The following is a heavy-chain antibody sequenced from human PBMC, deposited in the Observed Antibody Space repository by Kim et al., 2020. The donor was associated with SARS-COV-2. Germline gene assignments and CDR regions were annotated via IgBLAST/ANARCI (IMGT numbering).Heavy chain of an antibody. CDR1: GDSVSSNGAA. V-gene: IGHV6-1*01. CDR3: AREGRSNGWYNYKFDF. D-gene: IGHD6-19*01. J-gene: IGHJ4*02. Sequence: SQTLSLTCAISGDSVSSNGAAWGWIRQSPSGGLEWLGRTYYSSRWYYDYAESVESRITFNPDTSKNQISLQLHSVTPEDTAVYYCAREGRSNGWYNYKFDFWGQGTLVTVSS. CDR2: TYYSSRWYY.